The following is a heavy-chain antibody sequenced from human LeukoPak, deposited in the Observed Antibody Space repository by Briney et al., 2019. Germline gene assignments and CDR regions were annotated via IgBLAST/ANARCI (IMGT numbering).Heavy chain of an antibody. CDR1: GLTSTGYS. CDR2: ISSSSDYI. Sequence: GGSLRLSCVVSGLTSTGYSMTWVRQAPGKGLEWVSSISSSSDYIFYADSVKGRFTISRDNAKNSLYLQMNSPRAEDTAVYYCARDHYYDSSGYTPAGDAFDIWGQGTTVTVSS. J-gene: IGHJ3*02. D-gene: IGHD3-22*01. CDR3: ARDHYYDSSGYTPAGDAFDI. V-gene: IGHV3-21*06.